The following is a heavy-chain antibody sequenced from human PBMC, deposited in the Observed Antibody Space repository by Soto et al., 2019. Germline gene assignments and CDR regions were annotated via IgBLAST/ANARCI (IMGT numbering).Heavy chain of an antibody. D-gene: IGHD3-10*01. CDR1: GFTFSSYA. CDR3: AKDGSLNRGIFDY. V-gene: IGHV3-23*01. Sequence: EVQLLESGGVLVQPGGSLRLSCAASGFTFSSYAMSWVRQAPGKGLEWVSGISGGGDSAYYADSVKGRFTISRDNSKNTLSLQINILRAEDTAIYYCAKDGSLNRGIFDYWCQGTLVTVSS. CDR2: ISGGGDSA. J-gene: IGHJ4*02.